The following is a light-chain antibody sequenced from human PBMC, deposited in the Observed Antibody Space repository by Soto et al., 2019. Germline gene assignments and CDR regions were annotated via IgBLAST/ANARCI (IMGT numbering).Light chain of an antibody. CDR1: SGSVSPYY. J-gene: IGLJ3*02. Sequence: QTVVTQEPSLSVSPGGTVTPTCGLNSGSVSPYYPSWYQQTPGQAPRTLIYNTNTRSSGVPHRFSGSILGNKAALTLTGAQAEDESDYYCLLNMGGGFWVFGGGTKLTVL. V-gene: IGLV8-61*01. CDR3: LLNMGGGFWV. CDR2: NTN.